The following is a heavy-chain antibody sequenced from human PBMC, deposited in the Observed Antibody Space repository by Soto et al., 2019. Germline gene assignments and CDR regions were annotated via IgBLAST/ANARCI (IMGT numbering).Heavy chain of an antibody. Sequence: QVQLVQSGAEVKKPGASVKVSCKASGYTFTSYDINWVRQASGQGLEWMGWVNPNSGNTGYAQKFQGRVTMTRNTSTNTASMELSSLRSEDTAVYYCARELAVAGYYYYGLDVWGQGTTVTVSS. J-gene: IGHJ6*02. V-gene: IGHV1-8*01. CDR1: GYTFTSYD. CDR2: VNPNSGNT. CDR3: ARELAVAGYYYYGLDV. D-gene: IGHD6-19*01.